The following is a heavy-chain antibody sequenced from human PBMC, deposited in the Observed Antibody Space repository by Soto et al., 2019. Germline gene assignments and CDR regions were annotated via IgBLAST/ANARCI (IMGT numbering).Heavy chain of an antibody. V-gene: IGHV1-18*01. CDR3: AMVDVYVTPSPQDV. J-gene: IGHJ6*02. CDR1: GYTFTRYG. CDR2: INTYNGNT. Sequence: QVQLVQSGAEVKNPGASVKVSCKASGYTFTRYGIGWARQAPGQGLEWMGWINTYNGNTNYAQNVQGRVTLTTDTSTSTAYRGVRSLRSNDTAIYYCAMVDVYVTPSPQDVWGQGTTVIVSS. D-gene: IGHD3-16*01.